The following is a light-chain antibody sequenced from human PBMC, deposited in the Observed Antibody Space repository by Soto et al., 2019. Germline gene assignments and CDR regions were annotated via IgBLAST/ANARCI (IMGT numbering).Light chain of an antibody. V-gene: IGLV2-14*01. CDR1: SSDIGGYNS. Sequence: QSALTQPTSVSGSPGQSITISCTGSSSDIGGYNSVSWYQQHPGKAPKLIIYDVTYRPSGLSYRFSASNSGSTACLTLSGLHSEDEADDYGSSYSGSSTHILFGGGTKLTVL. J-gene: IGLJ2*01. CDR3: SSYSGSSTHIL. CDR2: DVT.